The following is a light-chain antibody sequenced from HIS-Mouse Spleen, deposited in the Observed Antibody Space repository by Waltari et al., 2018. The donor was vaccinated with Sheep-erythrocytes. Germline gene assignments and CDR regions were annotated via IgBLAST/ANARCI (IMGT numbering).Light chain of an antibody. Sequence: SYELTQPPSVSVSPGQTASITCSGDKLGDQYACWYQPKPGQSPVLVIYQDSKRPSGIPERFSGSNSGNTATLTISGTQAMDEADYYCQAWDSSTWVFGGGTKLTVL. CDR2: QDS. CDR3: QAWDSSTWV. J-gene: IGLJ3*02. CDR1: KLGDQY. V-gene: IGLV3-1*01.